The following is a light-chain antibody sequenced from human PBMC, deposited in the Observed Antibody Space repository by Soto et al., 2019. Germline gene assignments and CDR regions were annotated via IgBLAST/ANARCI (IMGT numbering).Light chain of an antibody. CDR2: AAS. Sequence: DIQMTQSPSSLSASVGDRVTITCRASQSISSYLNWYQQKPGKAPKLLIYAASSLQSGVPSRFSGSGSGTDFSLTISCLQPDDFATYYCQQSYSTPFTFGPGTKVDIK. CDR3: QQSYSTPFT. J-gene: IGKJ3*01. V-gene: IGKV1-39*01. CDR1: QSISSY.